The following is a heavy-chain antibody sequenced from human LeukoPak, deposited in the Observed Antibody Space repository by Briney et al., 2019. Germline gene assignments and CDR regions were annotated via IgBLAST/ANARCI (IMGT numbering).Heavy chain of an antibody. CDR1: GFTFSSYA. CDR2: ISGSGGST. D-gene: IGHD4-17*01. J-gene: IGHJ4*02. V-gene: IGHV3-23*01. Sequence: PGGSLRLSCAASGFTFSSYAMNWVRQAPGKGLEWVSAISGSGGSTYYADSVKGRFTISRDNSKNTLYLQMNSLRAEDTAVYYCARMDYGDYVTLFDYWGQGTLVTVSS. CDR3: ARMDYGDYVTLFDY.